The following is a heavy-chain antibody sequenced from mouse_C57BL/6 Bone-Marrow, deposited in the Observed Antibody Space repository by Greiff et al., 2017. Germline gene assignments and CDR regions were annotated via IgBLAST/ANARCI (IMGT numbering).Heavy chain of an antibody. V-gene: IGHV7-3*01. CDR1: GFTFTDYY. CDR2: IRNKANGYTT. J-gene: IGHJ4*01. Sequence: KVEESGGGLVQPGGSLSLSCAASGFTFTDYYMSWVRQPPGKALEWLGFIRNKANGYTTEYSASVKGRFTISRDNSQRILYLQTNALRAGDSATYYCASHYYGSSYGYAMDYWGQGTSVTVSS. CDR3: ASHYYGSSYGYAMDY. D-gene: IGHD1-1*01.